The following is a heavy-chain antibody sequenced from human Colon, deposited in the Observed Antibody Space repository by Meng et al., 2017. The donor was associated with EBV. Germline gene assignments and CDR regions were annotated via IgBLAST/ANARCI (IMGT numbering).Heavy chain of an antibody. Sequence: QLQESCPVLVRPSETLSLPYAVSGGSISSFYWWTWVRQSPGKGLEWIGEIYHSGSTNYNPSLKSRITISVDKSKNQFSLKLTSVTAADTAVYYCARGGYYSFDYWGQRTLVTVSS. CDR1: GGSISSFYW. V-gene: IGHV4-4*02. CDR3: ARGGYYSFDY. J-gene: IGHJ4*02. CDR2: IYHSGST. D-gene: IGHD5-18*01.